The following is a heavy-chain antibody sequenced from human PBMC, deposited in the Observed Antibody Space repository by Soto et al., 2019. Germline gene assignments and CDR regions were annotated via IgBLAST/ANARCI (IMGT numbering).Heavy chain of an antibody. J-gene: IGHJ4*02. D-gene: IGHD6-19*01. CDR3: AKDLHSSGYYPAAPV. Sequence: GGSLRLSCAASGFTFSSYGMHWVRQAPGKGLEWVAVISYDGSNKYYADSVKGRFTISRDNSKNTLYLQMNSLRAEDTAVYYCAKDLHSSGYYPAAPVWGQGTLVTVSS. V-gene: IGHV3-30*18. CDR2: ISYDGSNK. CDR1: GFTFSSYG.